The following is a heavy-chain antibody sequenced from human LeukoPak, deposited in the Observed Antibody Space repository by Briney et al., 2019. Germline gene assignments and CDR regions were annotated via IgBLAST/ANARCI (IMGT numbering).Heavy chain of an antibody. J-gene: IGHJ4*02. D-gene: IGHD3-3*01. CDR1: GYTFTGYY. V-gene: IGHV1-2*02. Sequence: ASVKVSCKASGYTFTGYYMHWVRQAPGQGLEWMGWINPNSGGTNYAQKFQGGVTMTRDTSISTAYMELSRLRSDDTAVYYCARGDHDFWSGYGTVRQALFCDYWGQGTLVTVSS. CDR3: ARGDHDFWSGYGTVRQALFCDY. CDR2: INPNSGGT.